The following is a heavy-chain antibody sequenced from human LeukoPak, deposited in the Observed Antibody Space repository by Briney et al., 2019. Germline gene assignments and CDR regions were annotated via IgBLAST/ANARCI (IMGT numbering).Heavy chain of an antibody. CDR3: VRRGQWLEEGWFDP. J-gene: IGHJ5*02. CDR1: GGSIISYY. V-gene: IGHV4-59*08. CDR2: IYYSGIA. Sequence: PSETLSLTCTVSGGSIISYYWNWIRQPPGKGLEWIWNIYYSGIADYNSSLKGRVTMAVDTSKNQISLKLTSVTAADTAVYYCVRRGQWLEEGWFDPWGQGTLVTVSS. D-gene: IGHD6-19*01.